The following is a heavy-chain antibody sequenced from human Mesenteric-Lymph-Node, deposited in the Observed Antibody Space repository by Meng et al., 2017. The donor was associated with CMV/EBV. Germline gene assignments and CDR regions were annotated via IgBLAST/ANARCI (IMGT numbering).Heavy chain of an antibody. CDR2: INPNGGGT. CDR3: ARSFGQSIRGYYYGMDV. V-gene: IGHV1-2*02. J-gene: IGHJ6*02. CDR1: GGTFSSYA. Sequence: ASVKVSCKASGGTFSSYAISWVRQAPGQGLEWMGWINPNGGGTNYAQEFQGRVTMTRDTSITTAYMELTSLRSNDTAVYYCARSFGQSIRGYYYGMDVWGQGTTVTVSS. D-gene: IGHD3-10*01.